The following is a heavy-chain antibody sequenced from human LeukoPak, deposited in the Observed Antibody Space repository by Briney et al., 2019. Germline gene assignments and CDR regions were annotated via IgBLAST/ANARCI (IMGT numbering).Heavy chain of an antibody. Sequence: GGSLRLSCTASGFTFSSYTMSWVRQAPGKGLEWVSAITRSGDRTYYADSVKGRFTISRDNSRNTVYMEMNSLGVEDTAIYFCAKDARWLQFENLGGDFDSWGQGTLVTVSA. J-gene: IGHJ4*02. V-gene: IGHV3-23*01. CDR1: GFTFSSYT. CDR2: ITRSGDRT. D-gene: IGHD5-24*01. CDR3: AKDARWLQFENLGGDFDS.